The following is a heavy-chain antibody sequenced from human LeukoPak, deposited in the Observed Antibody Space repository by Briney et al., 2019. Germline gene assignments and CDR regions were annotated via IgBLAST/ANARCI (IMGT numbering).Heavy chain of an antibody. CDR2: INTNTGNP. J-gene: IGHJ6*03. CDR1: GYTFTSYA. CDR3: ARAGRSSGWGRHYYYYYMDV. D-gene: IGHD6-19*01. Sequence: GASVKVSCKASGYTFTSYAMNWVRQAPGQGLEWMGWINTNTGNPTYAQGFTGRFVFSLDTSVSTAYLQISSLKAEDTAVYFCARAGRSSGWGRHYYYYYMDVWGKGTTVTVSS. V-gene: IGHV7-4-1*02.